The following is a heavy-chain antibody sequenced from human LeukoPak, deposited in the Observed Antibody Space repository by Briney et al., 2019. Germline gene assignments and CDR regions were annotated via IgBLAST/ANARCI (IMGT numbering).Heavy chain of an antibody. CDR1: GFTFNSYG. D-gene: IGHD6-19*01. V-gene: IGHV3-33*01. CDR2: IWYDGSNK. Sequence: GRSLRLSCAASGFTFNSYGMHWLRQAPGKGLEWVAVIWYDGSNKYYADSVKGRFTISRDNSKNTLYLQMNSLRAEDTAVYYCASTSGWYEPLHYRGQGTLVTVSS. CDR3: ASTSGWYEPLHY. J-gene: IGHJ4*02.